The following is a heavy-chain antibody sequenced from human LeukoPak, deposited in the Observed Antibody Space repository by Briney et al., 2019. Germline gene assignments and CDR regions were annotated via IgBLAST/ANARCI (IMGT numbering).Heavy chain of an antibody. CDR1: GFTFSTYA. V-gene: IGHV3-23*01. D-gene: IGHD2-8*01. CDR3: AKDLYYGPHAFHV. CDR2: ISGSGGST. Sequence: GGSLRLSCAASGFTFSTYAMSWVRQAPGKGLEWVSGISGSGGSTYFADSVKGRFTISRDNPNNMLFLQMSSLRAEDTAIYYCAKDLYYGPHAFHVWGQGTMVIVSS. J-gene: IGHJ3*01.